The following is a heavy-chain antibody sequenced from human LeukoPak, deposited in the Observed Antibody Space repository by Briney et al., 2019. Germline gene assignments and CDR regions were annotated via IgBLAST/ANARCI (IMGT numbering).Heavy chain of an antibody. V-gene: IGHV4-59*12. CDR1: GGSISSYY. CDR3: ARENDGYSGYDQGDWFDP. CDR2: IYYSGSA. J-gene: IGHJ5*02. D-gene: IGHD5-12*01. Sequence: SETLSLTCAVSGGSISSYYWSWIRQPPGKGLEWIGYIYYSGSAKYRPPLKSRVTISVDTPKNQFSLKLSSATAADTAVYYCARENDGYSGYDQGDWFDPWGQGTLVTVSS.